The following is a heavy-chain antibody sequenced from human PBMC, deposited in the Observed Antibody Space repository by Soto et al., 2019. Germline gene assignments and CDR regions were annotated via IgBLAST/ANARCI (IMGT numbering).Heavy chain of an antibody. Sequence: GASVKVSCKASGGTFSSYAISWVRQAPGQGLEWMGGIIPIFGTANYAQKFQGRVTITADESTSTAYMELSSLRSEDTAVYYCARVPGVVAGYYYGMDVWGQGTTVTVSS. J-gene: IGHJ6*02. CDR1: GGTFSSYA. V-gene: IGHV1-69*13. CDR2: IIPIFGTA. D-gene: IGHD2-15*01. CDR3: ARVPGVVAGYYYGMDV.